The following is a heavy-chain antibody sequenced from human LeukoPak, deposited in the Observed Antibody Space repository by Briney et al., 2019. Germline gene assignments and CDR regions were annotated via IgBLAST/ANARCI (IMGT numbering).Heavy chain of an antibody. CDR1: GVSFSDYY. Sequence: NPWETLSLTCAVYGVSFSDYYFTWIRQPPGKGLEWIGVINHRGNSSYNKYLKILVTISVDMSKNQSPLALNSVTAADTAVYYCGMFAVIVGGGLDIGSQGTVVTVSS. CDR2: INHRGNS. V-gene: IGHV4-34*01. D-gene: IGHD1-26*01. J-gene: IGHJ3*02. CDR3: GMFAVIVGGGLDI.